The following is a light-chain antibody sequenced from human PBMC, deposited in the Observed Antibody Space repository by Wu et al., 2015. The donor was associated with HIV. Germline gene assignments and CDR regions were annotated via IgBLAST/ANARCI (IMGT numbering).Light chain of an antibody. CDR1: QSVSSN. V-gene: IGKV3-15*01. Sequence: EIVMTQSPVTLPVSPGERVTLSCRASQSVSSNFSLVPAETWPGSQAPHVWCIRPGPLVSHFRFSGSGSGTEFTLTISSLQSEDFALYYCQQYNDWWTFGQGTMVEMK. J-gene: IGKJ1*01. CDR3: QQYNDWWT. CDR2: CI.